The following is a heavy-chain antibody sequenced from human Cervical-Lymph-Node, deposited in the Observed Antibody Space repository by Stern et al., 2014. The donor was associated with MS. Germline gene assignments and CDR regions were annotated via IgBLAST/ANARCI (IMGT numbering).Heavy chain of an antibody. CDR3: ARAAGILDF. V-gene: IGHV1-18*01. D-gene: IGHD1-1*01. Sequence: VQLVESGNEVKKPGASVKVSCEASGYTFTSYGISWVWQAPGQGLEWMGWISAYNGNTNYEQKFQDRVTMTTDTSTSTVYMELRNLRSDDAALYYCARAAGILDFWGQGTLVTVSS. J-gene: IGHJ4*02. CDR1: GYTFTSYG. CDR2: ISAYNGNT.